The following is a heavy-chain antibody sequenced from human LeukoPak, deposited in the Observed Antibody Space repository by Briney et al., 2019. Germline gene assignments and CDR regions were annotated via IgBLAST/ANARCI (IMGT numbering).Heavy chain of an antibody. CDR2: ARHDGMGK. CDR1: GFTFSSYG. V-gene: IGHV3-30*02. CDR3: AKSYGANFFDL. Sequence: GGTLRLSCAASGFTFSSYGMHWVRQAPGKGLEWVAFARHDGMGKYYADSVKGRFTISRDNSKDTLYLQINSLIIDDTAVYYCAKSYGANFFDLWGQGTLVTVSS. D-gene: IGHD4-23*01. J-gene: IGHJ4*02.